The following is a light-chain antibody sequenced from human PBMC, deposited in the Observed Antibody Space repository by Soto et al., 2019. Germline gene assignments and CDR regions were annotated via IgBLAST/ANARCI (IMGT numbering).Light chain of an antibody. V-gene: IGLV2-14*01. Sequence: QSALTQPASVSGSPGQSITISCTGTSSDVGGYNYVSWYQQHPGKAPKLMIYDVSNRPSGVSNRFSGSKSGNTASLTISGLQAEDEADYYCSSYTSSRELVFGGGTKLTVL. CDR3: SSYTSSRELV. J-gene: IGLJ2*01. CDR1: SSDVGGYNY. CDR2: DVS.